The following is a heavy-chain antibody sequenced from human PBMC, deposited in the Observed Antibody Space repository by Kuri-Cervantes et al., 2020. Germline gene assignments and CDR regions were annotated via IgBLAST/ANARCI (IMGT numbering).Heavy chain of an antibody. CDR2: IYWDDDK. CDR1: GFSLSTSGVG. CDR3: AQNSGTLAGGYFDY. V-gene: IGHV2-5*02. J-gene: IGHJ4*02. Sequence: SGPTLVKPTQTLTLTCTFSGFSLSTSGVGVGWIRQPPGKALEWLALIYWDDDKRHSPSLKSRLTITKDTSKNQVVLTMTNMDPVDTATYYCAQNSGTLAGGYFDYWGQGTLVTVSS. D-gene: IGHD6-19*01.